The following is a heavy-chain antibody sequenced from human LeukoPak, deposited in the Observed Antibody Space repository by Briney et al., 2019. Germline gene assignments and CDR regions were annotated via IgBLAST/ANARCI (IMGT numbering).Heavy chain of an antibody. CDR3: ARHLPRKVLGGNYFDY. CDR1: GVSISRGSHY. J-gene: IGHJ4*02. CDR2: IHTIGNT. D-gene: IGHD3-10*01. V-gene: IGHV4-61*02. Sequence: SETLSLTCTVSGVSISRGSHYWSWIRQPAGKGLEWIGRIHTIGNTNYSPSLWRRVTISVDTSKNQFSLKLSSVTAADTAVYYCARHLPRKVLGGNYFDYWGQGTLVTVSS.